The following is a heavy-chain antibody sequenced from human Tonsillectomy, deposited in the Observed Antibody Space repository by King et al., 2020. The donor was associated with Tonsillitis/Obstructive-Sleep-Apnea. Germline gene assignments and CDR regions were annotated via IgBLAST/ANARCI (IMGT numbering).Heavy chain of an antibody. J-gene: IGHJ6*03. V-gene: IGHV3-30*03. CDR2: RYRDGRRK. CDR1: GFTFSEYG. Sequence: VQLVEAGGGVVQPGRSLRLSCAASGFTFSEYGRYWVRQAPGMGLAGVAARYRDGRRKFYSDVVRGRFAISRDNSKSTRDLQLNSVSAGDTALYYCARERRMKYYMDVWGKGTTVTVSS. D-gene: IGHD2/OR15-2a*01. CDR3: ARERRMKYYMDV.